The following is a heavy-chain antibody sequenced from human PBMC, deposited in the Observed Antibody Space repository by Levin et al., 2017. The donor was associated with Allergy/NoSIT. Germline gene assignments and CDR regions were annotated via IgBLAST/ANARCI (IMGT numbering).Heavy chain of an antibody. J-gene: IGHJ4*02. CDR3: AKGNGGSCYTASDY. CDR2: ISGSGDGT. CDR1: GFTFSSYA. Sequence: GGSLRLSCAASGFTFSSYAMSWVRQVPGKGLEWVSVISGSGDGTYYAGSVKGRFTISRDNSKNMLYLQMNSVRAEDTAVYYCAKGNGGSCYTASDYWGQGTLVTVSS. D-gene: IGHD2-15*01. V-gene: IGHV3-23*01.